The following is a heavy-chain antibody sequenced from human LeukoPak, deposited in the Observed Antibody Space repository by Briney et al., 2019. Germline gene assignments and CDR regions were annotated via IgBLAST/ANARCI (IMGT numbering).Heavy chain of an antibody. D-gene: IGHD6-13*01. J-gene: IGHJ6*03. CDR2: INHSGST. CDR1: GGSFSGYY. CDR3: ARHLRGSSWYPSYYYYYMDV. V-gene: IGHV4-34*01. Sequence: SETLSLTCAVYGGSFSGYYWSWIRQPPGKGLEWIGEINHSGSTNYDPSLKSRVTISVDTSKNQFSLKLSSVTAADTAVYYCARHLRGSSWYPSYYYYYMDVWGKGTTVTISS.